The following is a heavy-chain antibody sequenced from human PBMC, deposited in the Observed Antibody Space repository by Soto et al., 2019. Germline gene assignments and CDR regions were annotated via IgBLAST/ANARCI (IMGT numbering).Heavy chain of an antibody. J-gene: IGHJ2*01. V-gene: IGHV4-30-2*01. CDR3: ARPVSITADGDWYFDL. Sequence: QLQLQESGSGLVKPSQTLSLTCAVSGGSISSGGYSWSWIRQPPGNGLEWIGYIYHSGSTYYNPSLKRRVTIAVDRSKNQFSLKLSSVTAADTAVYYCARPVSITADGDWYFDLWGRGTLVTVSS. CDR2: IYHSGST. CDR1: GGSISSGGYS. D-gene: IGHD1-20*01.